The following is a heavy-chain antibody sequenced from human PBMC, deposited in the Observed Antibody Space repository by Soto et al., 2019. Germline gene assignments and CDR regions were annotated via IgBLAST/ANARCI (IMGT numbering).Heavy chain of an antibody. J-gene: IGHJ5*02. D-gene: IGHD6-19*01. Sequence: NPSETLSLTCAVFDGSFGGHYWTWLRQPPGKGLEWIGEINQSGSTYYNPSLKSRVTISVDTSKNQFSLKLSSVTAADTAVYYCARHERQWLVLGWFDPWGQGTLVTVSS. CDR2: INQSGST. CDR3: ARHERQWLVLGWFDP. V-gene: IGHV4-34*01. CDR1: DGSFGGHY.